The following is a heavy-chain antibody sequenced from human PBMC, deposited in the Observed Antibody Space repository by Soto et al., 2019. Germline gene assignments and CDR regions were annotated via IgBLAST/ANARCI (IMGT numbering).Heavy chain of an antibody. Sequence: SQTLSLSCAISGESVSSNSAAWNWIRQSPSRGLEWLGRTYYRSKWYNDYAISVKSRLPINPDPSKNPFSLQLNSVTPEDTAVYYCAREGCSGGSCYRPEYFQHWGQGTLVTVSS. CDR1: GESVSSNSAA. CDR2: TYYRSKWYN. CDR3: AREGCSGGSCYRPEYFQH. D-gene: IGHD2-15*01. J-gene: IGHJ1*01. V-gene: IGHV6-1*01.